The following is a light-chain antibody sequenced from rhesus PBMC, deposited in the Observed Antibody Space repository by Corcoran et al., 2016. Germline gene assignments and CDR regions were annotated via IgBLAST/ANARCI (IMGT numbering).Light chain of an antibody. V-gene: IGKV1-25*01. CDR3: QHGYGTPYS. CDR2: AAS. Sequence: DIQMTQSPSSLSASVGDRVTITCRASQGISSYLAWYQQKPGKAPKLLNYAASTLQRGVPSRFSGIGSGTDFTLTISSLQPEDFATYYCQHGYGTPYSFGQGTKVEIK. J-gene: IGKJ2*01. CDR1: QGISSY.